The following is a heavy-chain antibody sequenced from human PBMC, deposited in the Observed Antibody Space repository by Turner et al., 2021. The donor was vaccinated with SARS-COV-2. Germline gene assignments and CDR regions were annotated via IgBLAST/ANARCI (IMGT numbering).Heavy chain of an antibody. CDR3: ARRSEGYYGSGSHWFDP. J-gene: IGHJ5*02. D-gene: IGHD3-10*01. Sequence: QLHLQESGPGLVKPSETRSLTCPVPGAPISSSPYYWGWIRQPPGKGLEWIGSIYYSGSTYYNPSLKSRVTISVDTSKNQFSLKLSSVTAADTAVYYCARRSEGYYGSGSHWFDPWGQGTLVTVSS. V-gene: IGHV4-39*01. CDR2: IYYSGST. CDR1: GAPISSSPYY.